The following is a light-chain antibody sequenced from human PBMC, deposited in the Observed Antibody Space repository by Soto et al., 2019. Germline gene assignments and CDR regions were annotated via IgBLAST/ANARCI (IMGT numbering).Light chain of an antibody. V-gene: IGKV2-28*01. CDR2: LGS. CDR3: MQALRYT. CDR1: QSLLHSNGYNY. J-gene: IGKJ2*01. Sequence: DLVMTQSPLSLPVTPGEPASISCRSSQSLLHSNGYNYLDWYLQKPGQSPQLLIYLGSNRASGVTDRFSGSGSGTDFTLKISRVEAEDVGVYYCMQALRYTFGQGTKLEIK.